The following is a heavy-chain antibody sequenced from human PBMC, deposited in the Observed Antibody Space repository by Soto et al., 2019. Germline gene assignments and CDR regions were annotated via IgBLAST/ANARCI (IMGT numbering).Heavy chain of an antibody. CDR2: ISYDGSNK. CDR1: GFTFSSYA. Sequence: GGSLRLSCAASGFTFSSYAMHWVRQAPGKGLEWVAVISYDGSNKYYADSVKGRFTISRDNSKNTLYLQMNSLRAEDTAVYYCARETVAGAFDIWGQGTMVTVSS. V-gene: IGHV3-30-3*01. D-gene: IGHD6-19*01. J-gene: IGHJ3*02. CDR3: ARETVAGAFDI.